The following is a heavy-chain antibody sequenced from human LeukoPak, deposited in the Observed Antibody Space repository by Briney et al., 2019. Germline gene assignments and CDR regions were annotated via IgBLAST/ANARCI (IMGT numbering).Heavy chain of an antibody. CDR2: IKQDGSEE. CDR1: GFIFSSYW. Sequence: GGSLRLSCAAAGFIFSSYWMSWVRQAPGKGLEWVANIKQDGSEEVYVDSVKGRFTISRDNAKNSLFLQMNTLRAEDTAVYYCARDPYSSTWSYGMDVWGQGTTVTVSS. D-gene: IGHD6-6*01. CDR3: ARDPYSSTWSYGMDV. J-gene: IGHJ6*02. V-gene: IGHV3-7*05.